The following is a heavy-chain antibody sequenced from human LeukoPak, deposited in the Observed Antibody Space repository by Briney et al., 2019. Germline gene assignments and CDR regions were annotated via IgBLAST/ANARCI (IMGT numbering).Heavy chain of an antibody. Sequence: GGSLRLSCAASGFTFSSHSMSWVRRAPGKGLEWVSSISSGSSYIYYAASVKGRFTISRDSAKNSLYLQMNSLRVEDTAVYYCALDCSGGNCYSAYWGHGTLVTVSS. V-gene: IGHV3-21*06. CDR1: GFTFSSHS. J-gene: IGHJ4*01. D-gene: IGHD2-15*01. CDR2: ISSGSSYI. CDR3: ALDCSGGNCYSAY.